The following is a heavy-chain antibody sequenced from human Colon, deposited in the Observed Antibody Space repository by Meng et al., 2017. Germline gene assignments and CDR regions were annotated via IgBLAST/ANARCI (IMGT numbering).Heavy chain of an antibody. CDR3: ARTQMRRGNEYFQH. CDR2: ISGYNGNT. D-gene: IGHD3-10*01. J-gene: IGHJ1*01. CDR1: GFNSDSFG. Sequence: HAELVEYGGVVEKNGASVKVSCKDSGFNSDSFGFSWGRHEPRQGSEWMGWISGYNGNTNYAQQVHDRVTMTTDTSTTTAYMELRSLRSADKAVYYCARTQMRRGNEYFQHWGQGTLVTVSS. V-gene: IGHV1-18*01.